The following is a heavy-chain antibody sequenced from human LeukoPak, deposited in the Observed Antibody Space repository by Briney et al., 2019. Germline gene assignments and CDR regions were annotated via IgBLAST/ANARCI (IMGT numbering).Heavy chain of an antibody. CDR2: IYSGGST. CDR3: MRGGGGSFPHY. D-gene: IGHD2-21*01. V-gene: IGHV3-53*01. CDR1: GFTVSSNF. J-gene: IGHJ4*02. Sequence: PGGSLRLSCAASGFTVSSNFLSWVRQPPGKGLEWVSDIYSGGSTYYADSVKGRFTISRDNSKNTLYLQMNSLRAEDTAVYYCMRGGGGSFPHYWGQGTLVTVSS.